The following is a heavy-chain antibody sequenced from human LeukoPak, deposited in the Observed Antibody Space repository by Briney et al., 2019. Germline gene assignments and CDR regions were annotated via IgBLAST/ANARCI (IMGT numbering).Heavy chain of an antibody. CDR3: ARVPCTSTTCLNWFDP. CDR2: ISSYDGNT. J-gene: IGHJ5*02. CDR1: GYTFTNYG. D-gene: IGHD2-2*01. Sequence: GASVKVSCKASGYTFTNYGISWVRQAPGQGLEWMGWISSYDGNTKHAQKLQGRVTMTTDTSTSTAYMELRSLRSDDTAVYYCARVPCTSTTCLNWFDPWGQGTLVTVSS. V-gene: IGHV1-18*01.